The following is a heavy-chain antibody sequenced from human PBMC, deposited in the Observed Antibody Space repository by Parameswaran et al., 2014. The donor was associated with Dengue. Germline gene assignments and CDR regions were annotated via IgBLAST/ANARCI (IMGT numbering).Heavy chain of an antibody. Sequence: WVRQAPGQGLEWMGWMNPNSGNTGYAQKFQGRVTMTRNTSISTAYMELSSLRSEDTAVYYCARGTLVQHYEVGFDYWGQGTLVTVSS. CDR3: ARGTLVQHYEVGFDY. D-gene: IGHD6-6*01. V-gene: IGHV1-8*01. J-gene: IGHJ4*02. CDR2: MNPNSGNT.